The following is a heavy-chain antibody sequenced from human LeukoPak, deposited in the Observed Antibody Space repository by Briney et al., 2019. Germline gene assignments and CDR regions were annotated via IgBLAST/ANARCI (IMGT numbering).Heavy chain of an antibody. CDR3: AKDAQRGFDYSNSLEH. V-gene: IGHV3-74*01. CDR2: INSDGSST. J-gene: IGHJ4*02. CDR1: GFTFRSHW. Sequence: GGSLRLSCAASGFTFRSHWMHWVRQAPGKGLVWVSRINSDGSSTTYADSVKGRFTISRDNAKNTLYLQMNSLRVEDTAVYYCAKDAQRGFDYSNSLEHWGQGSLVTVSS. D-gene: IGHD4-11*01.